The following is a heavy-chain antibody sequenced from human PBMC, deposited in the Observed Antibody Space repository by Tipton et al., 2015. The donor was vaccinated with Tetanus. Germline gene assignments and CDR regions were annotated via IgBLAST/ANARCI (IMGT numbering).Heavy chain of an antibody. CDR3: ARGKGHSSSWNDYYYGMDV. D-gene: IGHD6-13*01. V-gene: IGHV3-53*01. J-gene: IGHJ6*02. CDR2: IYSGGST. CDR1: GFTVSSNY. Sequence: SLRLSCAASGFTVSSNYMSWVRQAPGKGLEWVSVIYSGGSTYYADSVKGRFTISRDNSKNTLYLQMNSLRPGDTAVYYCARGKGHSSSWNDYYYGMDVWGQGTTVTVSS.